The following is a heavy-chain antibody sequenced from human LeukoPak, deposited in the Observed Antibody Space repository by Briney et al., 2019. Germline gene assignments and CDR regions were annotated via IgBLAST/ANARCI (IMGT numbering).Heavy chain of an antibody. CDR2: IYWDDNN. Sequence: SGPTLMHPTPTLTLTCTFSGFSLSTSGVGVGWIRQPPGKALEWLALIYWDDNNPYNPSLKSRLTITKDTSKNQVVLTMTNMDPADTATYYCAHYGDYRFMYYFDHGGQGTLVTVSS. J-gene: IGHJ4*02. V-gene: IGHV2-5*02. D-gene: IGHD4-17*01. CDR1: GFSLSTSGVG. CDR3: AHYGDYRFMYYFDH.